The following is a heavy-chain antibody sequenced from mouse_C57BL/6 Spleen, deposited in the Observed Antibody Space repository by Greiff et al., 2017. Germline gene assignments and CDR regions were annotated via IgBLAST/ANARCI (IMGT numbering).Heavy chain of an antibody. D-gene: IGHD1-1*01. V-gene: IGHV1-9*01. CDR2: ILPGSGST. CDR1: GYTFTGYW. J-gene: IGHJ4*01. CDR3: ARGGFYYGSSYDYAMDY. Sequence: QVQLKQSGAELMKPGASVKLSCKATGYTFTGYWIEWVKQRPGHGLEWIGEILPGSGSTNYNEKFKGKATFTADTSSNTAYMQLSSLTTEDSAIYYCARGGFYYGSSYDYAMDYWGQGTSVTVSS.